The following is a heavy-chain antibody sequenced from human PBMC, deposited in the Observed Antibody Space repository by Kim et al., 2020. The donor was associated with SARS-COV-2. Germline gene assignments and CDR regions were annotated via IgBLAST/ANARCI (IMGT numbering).Heavy chain of an antibody. CDR2: IKEDGSDQ. Sequence: GGSLRLSCAASGFSFRSYWMSWVRQAPGKGLEGVANIKEDGSDQYYVDSVKGRFTISRDNAKNSLYLQMNSLRVDDTAVYYCTRGTSYGPLYFDSWGQGSLVTVSS. CDR3: TRGTSYGPLYFDS. V-gene: IGHV3-7*01. J-gene: IGHJ4*02. D-gene: IGHD5-18*01. CDR1: GFSFRSYW.